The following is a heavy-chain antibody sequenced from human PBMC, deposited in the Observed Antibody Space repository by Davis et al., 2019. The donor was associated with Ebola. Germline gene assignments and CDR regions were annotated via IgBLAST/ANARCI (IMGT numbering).Heavy chain of an antibody. V-gene: IGHV1-18*01. Sequence: ASVKVSCKASGYTFTSYGISWVRQAPGQGLEWMGWISAYNGNTNYAQKLQGRVTMTTDTSTSTAYMELRSLRSDDTAVYYCARTSKLLWFGEFSYGMDVWGKGTTVTVSS. CDR2: ISAYNGNT. CDR3: ARTSKLLWFGEFSYGMDV. D-gene: IGHD3-10*01. CDR1: GYTFTSYG. J-gene: IGHJ6*04.